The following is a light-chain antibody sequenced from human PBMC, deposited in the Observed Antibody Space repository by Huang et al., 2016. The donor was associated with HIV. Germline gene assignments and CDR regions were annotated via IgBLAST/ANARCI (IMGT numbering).Light chain of an antibody. V-gene: IGKV1-17*03. Sequence: DIQMTQSPSVMSASVGDRVTITCRANQDISNYLAWFQQKPGKVPKRLIYGVSSLQSGVPSRFSGSGSGTEFTLTMSRLQPEDFATYYCLQHKALHWPTVGQGTQVEV. J-gene: IGKJ1*01. CDR2: GVS. CDR3: LQHKALHWPT. CDR1: QDISNY.